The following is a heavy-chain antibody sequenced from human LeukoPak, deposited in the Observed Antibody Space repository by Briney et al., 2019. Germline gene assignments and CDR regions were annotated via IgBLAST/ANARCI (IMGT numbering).Heavy chain of an antibody. D-gene: IGHD6-19*01. Sequence: PSETLSLTCTVSGGSISSYYWSWIRQPAGKGLEWIGCIYTSGSTNYNPSLKSRVTMSVDTSKNQFSLKLSPVTAADTAVYYCARGGSIAVAGTKTWFDPWGQGTLVTVSS. V-gene: IGHV4-4*07. CDR1: GGSISSYY. CDR2: IYTSGST. CDR3: ARGGSIAVAGTKTWFDP. J-gene: IGHJ5*02.